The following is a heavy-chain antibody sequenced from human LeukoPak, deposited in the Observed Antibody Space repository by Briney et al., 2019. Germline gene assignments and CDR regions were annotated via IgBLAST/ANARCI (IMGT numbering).Heavy chain of an antibody. J-gene: IGHJ5*02. D-gene: IGHD2-21*02. V-gene: IGHV4-4*08. Sequence: SETLSLTCTVSGGSISSYYWSWIRQPPGKGLEWIGRIYTSGSTNYNPSLKSRVTISVDTSKNQFSLKLSSVTAADTAVYYCARDGYCGGDCYSGWFDPWGQGTLVTVSS. CDR1: GGSISSYY. CDR2: IYTSGST. CDR3: ARDGYCGGDCYSGWFDP.